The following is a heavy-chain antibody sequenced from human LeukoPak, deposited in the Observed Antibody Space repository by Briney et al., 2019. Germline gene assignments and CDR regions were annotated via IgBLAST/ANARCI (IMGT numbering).Heavy chain of an antibody. D-gene: IGHD6-19*01. J-gene: IGHJ3*02. CDR2: TYYRSKWYN. CDR3: ARGRIDSSGWYEHDAFDI. V-gene: IGHV6-1*01. CDR1: GVSVSSNSAA. Sequence: SQTLSLTCAISGVSVSSNSAAWNWIRQSPSRGLEWLGRTYYRSKWYNDYAVSVKSRITINPDTSKNQFSLQLNSVTPEDTAVYYCARGRIDSSGWYEHDAFDIWGQGTMVTVSS.